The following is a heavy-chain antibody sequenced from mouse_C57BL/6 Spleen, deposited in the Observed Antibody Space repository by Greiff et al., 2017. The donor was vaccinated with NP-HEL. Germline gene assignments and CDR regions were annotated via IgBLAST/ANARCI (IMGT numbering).Heavy chain of an antibody. CDR1: GYTFTSYW. J-gene: IGHJ1*03. Sequence: VQLQQSGAELVKPGASVKLSCKASGYTFTSYWMQWVKQRPGQGLEWIGDIDPSDSYTNYNQKFKGKATLTVDTSSSTAYMQLSSRTSEDSAVYYCARRGYYGSNYYWYFDGWGTGTTVTVSS. CDR3: ARRGYYGSNYYWYFDG. D-gene: IGHD1-1*01. CDR2: IDPSDSYT. V-gene: IGHV1-50*01.